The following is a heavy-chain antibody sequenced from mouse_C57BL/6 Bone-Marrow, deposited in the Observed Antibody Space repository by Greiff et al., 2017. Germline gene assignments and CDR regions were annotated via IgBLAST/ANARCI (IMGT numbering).Heavy chain of an antibody. CDR2: IDPETGGT. CDR1: GYTFTDYE. Sequence: QVQLKESGAELVRPGASVTLSCKASGYTFTDYEMHWVKQTPVHGLEWIGAIDPETGGTAYNQKFKGKAILTADKSSSTAYMELRSLTSEDSAVYYCTREEDWDGPRYFDYWGQGTTLTVSS. V-gene: IGHV1-15*01. J-gene: IGHJ2*01. D-gene: IGHD4-1*01. CDR3: TREEDWDGPRYFDY.